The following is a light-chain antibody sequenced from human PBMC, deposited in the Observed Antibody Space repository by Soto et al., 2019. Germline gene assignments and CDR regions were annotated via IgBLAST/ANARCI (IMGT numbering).Light chain of an antibody. CDR3: QSYDSSLSGSNL. Sequence: QSVLTQPPSVSGAPGQSVTISCTGSSSNIGAGYDVHWYQKLPGTSPKLLIYGNSNRPSGVPDRFSGSKSGTSASLAITGLKAEDEADYYCQSYDSSLSGSNLFGGGTKITVL. CDR1: SSNIGAGYD. CDR2: GNS. V-gene: IGLV1-40*01. J-gene: IGLJ2*01.